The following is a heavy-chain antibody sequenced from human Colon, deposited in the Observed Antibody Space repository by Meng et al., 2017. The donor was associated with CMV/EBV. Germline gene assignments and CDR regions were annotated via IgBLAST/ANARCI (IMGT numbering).Heavy chain of an antibody. Sequence: QVQLQESGPGLVKPSQTLSLTCTVSGGSVSSGGYYWTWIRQHPGKGLEWFGHIYYSGSTFYNPSLKRRVIISIDTSKNQFSLNLRSVTAADTAVYYCARVSSGWDYFDYWGPGTMVIVSS. CDR2: IYYSGST. V-gene: IGHV4-31*03. J-gene: IGHJ4*02. CDR1: GGSVSSGGYY. CDR3: ARVSSGWDYFDY. D-gene: IGHD6-19*01.